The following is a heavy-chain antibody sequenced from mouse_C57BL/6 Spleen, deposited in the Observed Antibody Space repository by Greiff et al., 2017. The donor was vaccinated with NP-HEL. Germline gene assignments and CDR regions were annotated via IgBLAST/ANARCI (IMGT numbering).Heavy chain of an antibody. D-gene: IGHD2-4*01. CDR2: IDPSDSYT. J-gene: IGHJ3*01. CDR3: ARRYYDYDGFAY. Sequence: VQLQQPGAELVMPGASVKLSCKASGYTFTSYWMHWVKQRPGQGLEWIGEIDPSDSYTNYNQKFKGKSTLTVDKSSSPAYMQLSSLTSEDSAVYYCARRYYDYDGFAYWGQGTLVTVSA. CDR1: GYTFTSYW. V-gene: IGHV1-69*01.